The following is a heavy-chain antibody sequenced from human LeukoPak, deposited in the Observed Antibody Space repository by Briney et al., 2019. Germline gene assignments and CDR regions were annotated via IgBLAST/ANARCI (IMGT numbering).Heavy chain of an antibody. CDR1: GFTVSSTS. J-gene: IGHJ4*02. D-gene: IGHD3-16*01. CDR3: ARGGSYASFGFDR. CDR2: IYTGGST. V-gene: IGHV3-53*01. Sequence: GGSLRLSCAASGFTVSSTSMSWVLQAPGKGLEWVSLIYTGGSTYYADSVKGRFTISRDNSKNTLYLQMNSLRAEDTAVYYCARGGSYASFGFDRWGQGTLVTVSS.